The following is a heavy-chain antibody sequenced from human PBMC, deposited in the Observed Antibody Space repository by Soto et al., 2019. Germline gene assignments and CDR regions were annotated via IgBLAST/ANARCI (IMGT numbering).Heavy chain of an antibody. V-gene: IGHV2-5*02. J-gene: IGHJ4*02. CDR3: AHRRYCSGGSCYDY. CDR1: GFSLSTSGVG. Sequence: QITLKESGPPLVKPTQTLTLTCTFSGFSLSTSGVGVGWIRQPPGKALEWLAVIFWDDDKRYSPSLKDRLTITKDTSKNQVVLTMTNMDPAGTATYYCAHRRYCSGGSCYDYWGQGTLVTVSS. CDR2: IFWDDDK. D-gene: IGHD2-15*01.